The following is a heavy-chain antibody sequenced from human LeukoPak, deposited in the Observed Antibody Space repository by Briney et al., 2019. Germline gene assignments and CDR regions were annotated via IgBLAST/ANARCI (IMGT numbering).Heavy chain of an antibody. CDR2: IKQDGSEK. V-gene: IGHV3-7*01. D-gene: IGHD3-10*01. J-gene: IGHJ4*02. CDR3: ARDVSYGSGFHTIDY. Sequence: GGSLRLSCAASGFTFSSYWMSWVRQAPGKGLEWVANIKQDGSEKYYVDSVKGRFTISRDNTKNSLYLQMNSLRAEDTAVYYCARDVSYGSGFHTIDYWGQGTLVTVSS. CDR1: GFTFSSYW.